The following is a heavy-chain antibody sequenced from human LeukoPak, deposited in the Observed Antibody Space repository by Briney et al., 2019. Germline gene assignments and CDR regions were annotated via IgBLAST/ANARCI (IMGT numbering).Heavy chain of an antibody. D-gene: IGHD3-10*01. CDR1: GFTFSSYS. CDR2: ISSSSSYI. Sequence: GGSLRLSCAASGFTFSSYSMNWVRQAPGKGLEWVSSISSSSSYIYYADSVKGRFTISRDNAKNSLYLQMNSLRAEDTAVYYCAKARYGSGNYFFPFDYWGQGTLVTVSS. V-gene: IGHV3-21*04. CDR3: AKARYGSGNYFFPFDY. J-gene: IGHJ4*02.